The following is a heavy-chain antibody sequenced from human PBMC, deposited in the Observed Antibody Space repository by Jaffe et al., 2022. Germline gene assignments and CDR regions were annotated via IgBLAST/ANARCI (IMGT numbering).Heavy chain of an antibody. CDR1: GFTFDDYA. CDR2: ISWDGGST. J-gene: IGHJ4*02. D-gene: IGHD5-18*01. V-gene: IGHV3-43D*04. Sequence: EVQLVESGGVVVQPGGSLRLSCAASGFTFDDYAMHWVRQAPGKGLEWVSLISWDGGSTYYADSVKGRFTISRDNSKNSLYLQMNSLRAEDTALYYCAKSGGYSSGYFDYWGQGTLVTVSS. CDR3: AKSGGYSSGYFDY.